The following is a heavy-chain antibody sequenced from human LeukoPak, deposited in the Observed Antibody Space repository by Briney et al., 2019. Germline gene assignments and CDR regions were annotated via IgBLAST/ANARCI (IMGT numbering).Heavy chain of an antibody. V-gene: IGHV7-4-1*02. CDR3: ARTVLGATGYFDY. Sequence: ASVKVSRKASGYIFTNYEMNWVRQAPGQGLEWMGWINTTTGSPTYAQGFTGRFVFSLDTSVSTTYLQISSLEAEDTAVYYCARTVLGATGYFDYWGQGTLITVS. CDR2: INTTTGSP. CDR1: GYIFTNYE. D-gene: IGHD1-26*01. J-gene: IGHJ4*02.